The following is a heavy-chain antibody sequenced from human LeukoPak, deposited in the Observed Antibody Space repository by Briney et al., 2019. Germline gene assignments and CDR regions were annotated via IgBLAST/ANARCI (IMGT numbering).Heavy chain of an antibody. CDR1: GGSISSSNW. CDR3: ARGGPPYSSSWPYDAFDI. J-gene: IGHJ3*02. V-gene: IGHV4-4*03. D-gene: IGHD6-13*01. Sequence: PETLSLTCAVSGGSISSSNWWSWVRLPPGKGLEWIGEIYHSGSTNYNPSLKSRVTISVDKSKNQFSLKLSSVTAADTAVYYCARGGPPYSSSWPYDAFDIWGQGTMVTVSS. CDR2: IYHSGST.